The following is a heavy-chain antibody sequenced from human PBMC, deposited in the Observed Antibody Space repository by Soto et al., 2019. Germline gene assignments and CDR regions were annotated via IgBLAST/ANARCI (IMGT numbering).Heavy chain of an antibody. J-gene: IGHJ4*02. Sequence: PSETLSLTCTVSAGSISSYYWSWIRQPPGKGLEWIGYIYYSGSTSYNPSLKSRVTISLDTSKNQFSLKLSSVTAADTAVYYCARHDSSPKGDFGYWGQGTLVTVSS. D-gene: IGHD6-13*01. CDR3: ARHDSSPKGDFGY. V-gene: IGHV4-59*08. CDR2: IYYSGST. CDR1: AGSISSYY.